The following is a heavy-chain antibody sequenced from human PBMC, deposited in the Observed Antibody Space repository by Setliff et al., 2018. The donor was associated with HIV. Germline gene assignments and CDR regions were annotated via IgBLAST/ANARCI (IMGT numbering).Heavy chain of an antibody. V-gene: IGHV3-74*01. CDR1: GFTFSSYA. CDR3: ARDFTYYYDSSAMGS. D-gene: IGHD3-22*01. Sequence: GGSLRLSCAASGFTFSSYAMHWVRQAPGKGLVWVSRINSDGSSTGHADSVKGRFTISRDNAKNTVYLQMNSLRAEDTAMYYCARDFTYYYDSSAMGSWGQGTLVTVSS. CDR2: INSDGSST. J-gene: IGHJ5*02.